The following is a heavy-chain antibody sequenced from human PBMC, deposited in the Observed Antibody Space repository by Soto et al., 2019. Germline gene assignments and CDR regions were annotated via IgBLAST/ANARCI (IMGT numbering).Heavy chain of an antibody. CDR2: INHSGST. D-gene: IGHD6-13*01. Sequence: SETLSLTCAVYGGSFSGYYWSWIRQPPGKGLEWIGEINHSGSTNYNPPLKSRVTISVDTTKNQFSLKLSSVTAADTAVYYCARGQAGPAGTFDYWGQGTLVTVSS. J-gene: IGHJ4*02. CDR1: GGSFSGYY. V-gene: IGHV4-34*01. CDR3: ARGQAGPAGTFDY.